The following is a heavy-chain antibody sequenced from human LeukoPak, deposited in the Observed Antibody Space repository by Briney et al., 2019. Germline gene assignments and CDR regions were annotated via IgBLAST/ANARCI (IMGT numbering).Heavy chain of an antibody. J-gene: IGHJ3*02. Sequence: DSVEVSCKASGYTFTSYYMHWVRQAPGQGLEWMGIINPSGGSTSYAQKFQGRVTMTRDTSTSTVYMELSSLRSEDTAVYYCAVTLEWLKWGAFDIWGQGTMVTVSS. D-gene: IGHD3-3*01. CDR1: GYTFTSYY. V-gene: IGHV1-46*03. CDR3: AVTLEWLKWGAFDI. CDR2: INPSGGST.